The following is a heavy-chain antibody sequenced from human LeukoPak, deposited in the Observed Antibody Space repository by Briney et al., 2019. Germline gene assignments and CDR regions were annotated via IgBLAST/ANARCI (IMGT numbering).Heavy chain of an antibody. CDR3: ARGYYDSSGKGGYFLDY. V-gene: IGHV3-20*04. CDR2: ISWNGGYI. D-gene: IGHD3-22*01. CDR1: GFTFDDYG. J-gene: IGHJ4*02. Sequence: GGSLRLSCAASGFTFDDYGMSWVRQAPGKGLEWVSGISWNGGYIGYVDSVKGRFTISRDNAKNSLYLQMNSLRAEDTALYYCARGYYDSSGKGGYFLDYWGQGTPVTVSS.